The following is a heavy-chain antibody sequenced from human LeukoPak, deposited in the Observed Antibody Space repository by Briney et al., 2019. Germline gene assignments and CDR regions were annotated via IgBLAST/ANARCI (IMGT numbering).Heavy chain of an antibody. V-gene: IGHV3-48*01. J-gene: IGHJ4*02. CDR3: TRHGSVGATMDDY. CDR1: GFTFSSYS. D-gene: IGHD1-26*01. CDR2: ISSSSSTI. Sequence: GGSLRLSCAASGFTFSSYSMNWVRQAPGKGLEWLSYISSSSSTIYYADSVKGRFTISRDNAKNSLYLQMNSLRAEDTAVYYCTRHGSVGATMDDYWGQGTLVTVSS.